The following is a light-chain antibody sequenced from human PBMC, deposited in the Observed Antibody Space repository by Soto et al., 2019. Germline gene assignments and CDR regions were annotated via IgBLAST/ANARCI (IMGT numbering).Light chain of an antibody. J-gene: IGKJ1*01. CDR2: AAS. Sequence: DIQMTQSPSSLSASVGDRVTIACRASQSINTFLNWYEVKPGKAPKLLIYAASSLQSGVPSRFSGSGSGTDFTLTISSLQPEDFATYYGQQSYSIPWTFGQGTKVEIK. CDR1: QSINTF. CDR3: QQSYSIPWT. V-gene: IGKV1-39*01.